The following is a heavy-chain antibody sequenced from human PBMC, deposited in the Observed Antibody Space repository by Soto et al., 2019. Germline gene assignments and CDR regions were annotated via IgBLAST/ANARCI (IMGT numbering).Heavy chain of an antibody. CDR3: ARVPPGYYDTLAGMDV. J-gene: IGHJ6*02. D-gene: IGHD3-22*01. Sequence: ASVKVSCKASGYTFTSYAMHWVRQPPGQRLEWMGWINAGNGNTKYSQKFQGRVTITRDTSASTAYMELSSLRSEDTAVYYCARVPPGYYDTLAGMDVWGQGTTVTVS. V-gene: IGHV1-3*01. CDR2: INAGNGNT. CDR1: GYTFTSYA.